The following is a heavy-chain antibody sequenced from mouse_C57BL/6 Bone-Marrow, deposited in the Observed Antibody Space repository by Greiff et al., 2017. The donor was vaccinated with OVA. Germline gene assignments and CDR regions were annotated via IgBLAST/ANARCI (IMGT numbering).Heavy chain of an antibody. CDR1: GFTFSDYG. D-gene: IGHD1-3*01. Sequence: EVKLVESGGGLVKPGGSLKLSCAASGFTFSDYGMHWVRQAPEKGLEWVAYISSGSSTIYYADTVKGRFTISRDNAKNTLFLQMTSLRSEDTAMYYCAREGELEGRYAMGYWGQGTSVTVSS. V-gene: IGHV5-17*01. CDR2: ISSGSSTI. CDR3: AREGELEGRYAMGY. J-gene: IGHJ4*01.